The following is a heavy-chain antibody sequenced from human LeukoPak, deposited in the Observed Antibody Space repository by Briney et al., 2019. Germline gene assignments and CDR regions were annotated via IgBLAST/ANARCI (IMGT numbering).Heavy chain of an antibody. CDR2: IYYSGST. J-gene: IGHJ3*02. D-gene: IGHD3-10*01. V-gene: IGHV4-31*03. CDR3: ARDYPEYSGFRAFDI. Sequence: TLSFTCTVSGGSISSGGYYWSWIRQHPGKGLEWIGYIYYSGSTYYNPSLKSRVTVSVDTSKNQFSLKLSSVTAADTAVYYCARDYPEYSGFRAFDIWGQGTMVTVSS. CDR1: GGSISSGGYY.